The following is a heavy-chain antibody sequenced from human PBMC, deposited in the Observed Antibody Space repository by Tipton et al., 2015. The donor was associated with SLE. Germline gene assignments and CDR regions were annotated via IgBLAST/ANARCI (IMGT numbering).Heavy chain of an antibody. Sequence: TLSLTCTVSGGSISSSSYYWGWIRQPPGKGLEWIGSIYYSGSTYYNPSLKSRVTISVDTSKNQLSLKLSSVTAADTAVYYCARVGEPNHYDFWSGYHYWYFDLLGRGTLVTVSS. CDR2: IYYSGST. CDR3: ARVGEPNHYDFWSGYHYWYFDL. D-gene: IGHD3-3*01. V-gene: IGHV4-39*07. CDR1: GGSISSSSYY. J-gene: IGHJ2*01.